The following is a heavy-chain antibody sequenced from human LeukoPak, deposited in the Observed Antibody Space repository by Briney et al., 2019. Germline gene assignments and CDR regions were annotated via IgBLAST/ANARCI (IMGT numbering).Heavy chain of an antibody. D-gene: IGHD4-17*01. V-gene: IGHV3-74*01. J-gene: IGHJ4*02. Sequence: GGSLRLSCAASGFTFSSYGMSWVRQAPGKGLEWVSRINNEGGSPSYAGSVRGRFTISRDNAKNTIYLQMSSLRAEDTAVYFCARDYGDYVSPHYWGQGTLVTVSS. CDR1: GFTFSSYG. CDR3: ARDYGDYVSPHY. CDR2: INNEGGSP.